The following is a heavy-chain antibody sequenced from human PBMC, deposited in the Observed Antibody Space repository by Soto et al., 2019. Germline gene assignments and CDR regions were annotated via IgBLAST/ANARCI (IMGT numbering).Heavy chain of an antibody. Sequence: QVQLVQSGAEVKKPGSSVKVSCKASGGTFNTYNINWVRQAPGQGLEWMGVILPICGTTNYAQRFQGRVTITADDSTSTAYMELSSLRSEDTAVYYCARDETGDSYYYYYGMDVWGQGTTVTVTS. CDR2: ILPICGTT. CDR3: ARDETGDSYYYYYGMDV. J-gene: IGHJ6*02. V-gene: IGHV1-69*01. D-gene: IGHD7-27*01. CDR1: GGTFNTYN.